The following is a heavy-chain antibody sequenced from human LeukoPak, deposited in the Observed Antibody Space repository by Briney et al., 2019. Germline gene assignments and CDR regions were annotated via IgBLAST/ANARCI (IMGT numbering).Heavy chain of an antibody. D-gene: IGHD3-9*01. J-gene: IGHJ4*02. V-gene: IGHV4-59*08. CDR3: AGLRLTPNQFDY. CDR2: IYYSGST. Sequence: SQTLSLTCTVSGGSISIYYWSWIRQPPGKGLEWIGYIYYSGSTNYNPSLKSRVTISVDTSKNQFSLKLSSVTAADTAVYYCAGLRLTPNQFDYWGQGTLVTVSS. CDR1: GGSISIYY.